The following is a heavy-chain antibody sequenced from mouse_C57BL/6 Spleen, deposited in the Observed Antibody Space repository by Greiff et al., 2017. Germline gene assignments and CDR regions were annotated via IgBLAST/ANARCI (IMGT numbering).Heavy chain of an antibody. CDR1: GYTFTSYW. CDR3: ARDYDYERYFDV. CDR2: IYPGSGST. D-gene: IGHD2-4*01. V-gene: IGHV1-55*01. Sequence: VQLQQPGAELVKPGASVKMSCKASGYTFTSYWITWVKQRPGQGLEWIGDIYPGSGSTNYNEKFKSKATLTVDTSSSTAYMQLSSLASEDSAVYYCARDYDYERYFDVWGTGTTATVSS. J-gene: IGHJ1*03.